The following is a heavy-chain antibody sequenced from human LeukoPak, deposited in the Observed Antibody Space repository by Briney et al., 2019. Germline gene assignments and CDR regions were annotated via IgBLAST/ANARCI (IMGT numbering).Heavy chain of an antibody. CDR3: TRDRGYSLDY. Sequence: GGSLTLTCAASGYTFRSYWMHWVRQAPGMGLVWVSHINSDGSSTSYADSVKGRFTISRDNAKNTLYLQVNSLRGEDTAVYYCTRDRGYSLDYWGQGTLVTVSS. CDR2: INSDGSST. CDR1: GYTFRSYW. J-gene: IGHJ4*02. D-gene: IGHD2-15*01. V-gene: IGHV3-74*01.